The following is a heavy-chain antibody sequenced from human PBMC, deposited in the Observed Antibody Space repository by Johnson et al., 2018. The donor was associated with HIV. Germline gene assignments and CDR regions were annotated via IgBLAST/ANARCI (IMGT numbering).Heavy chain of an antibody. CDR1: GFTFSSYA. V-gene: IGHV3-33*08. D-gene: IGHD6-19*01. CDR3: VRVGGYSDWSLGLVMDAFDM. Sequence: VQLVESGGGVVQPGRSLRLSCAASGFTFSSYAMHWVRQAPGKGLEWVAVIWYDGSNKYYADSVKGRFTISRDNSKNTRYLQMNSLRAEDTALYYCVRVGGYSDWSLGLVMDAFDMWGQGTMVTVSS. J-gene: IGHJ3*02. CDR2: IWYDGSNK.